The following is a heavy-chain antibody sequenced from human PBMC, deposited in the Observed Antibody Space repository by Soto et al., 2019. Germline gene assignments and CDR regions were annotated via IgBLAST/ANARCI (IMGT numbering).Heavy chain of an antibody. V-gene: IGHV4-59*01. CDR1: GGSISSYY. CDR3: VRGSAANVY. D-gene: IGHD2-15*01. Sequence: PSETLSLTCTVSGGSISSYYWSWIRQPPGKGLEWIGYIYYSGSTNYYPSLERRVSMSIDTSRNQFSLKLTSVTAADTAVYYCVRGSAANVYWGQGTLVTVSS. CDR2: IYYSGST. J-gene: IGHJ4*02.